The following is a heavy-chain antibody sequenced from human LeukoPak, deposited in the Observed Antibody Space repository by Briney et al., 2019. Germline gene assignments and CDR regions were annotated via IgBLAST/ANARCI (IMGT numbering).Heavy chain of an antibody. Sequence: SETLSLTCTVSGGSISSYYWSWIRQPPGKGLEWIGYIYYSGSTNYNPSLKSRVTISVDTSKNQFSLKLSSVTAADTAVYYCARVWTTGRDYVFYYFDYWGQGTLVTVSS. CDR1: GGSISSYY. J-gene: IGHJ4*02. CDR2: IYYSGST. D-gene: IGHD3-16*01. CDR3: ARVWTTGRDYVFYYFDY. V-gene: IGHV4-59*01.